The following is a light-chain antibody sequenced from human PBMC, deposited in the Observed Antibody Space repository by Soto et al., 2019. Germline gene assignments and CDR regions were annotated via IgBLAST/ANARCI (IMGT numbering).Light chain of an antibody. CDR2: GTS. Sequence: EIVMTQSPATLSVSPGERATPSCRASQSVSSNLARYQQKPGQAPRLLIYGTSTRATGVPARFSGSGSGTEFTLTISGLQSEDFAGYHCQQYNNWPRTSGQGTKVEIK. CDR1: QSVSSN. V-gene: IGKV3-15*01. J-gene: IGKJ1*01. CDR3: QQYNNWPRT.